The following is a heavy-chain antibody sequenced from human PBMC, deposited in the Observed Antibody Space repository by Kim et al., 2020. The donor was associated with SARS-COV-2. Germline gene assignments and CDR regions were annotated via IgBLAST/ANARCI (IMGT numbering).Heavy chain of an antibody. CDR2: IYYRDIT. V-gene: IGHV4-39*02. CDR1: GGSITSSTYF. CDR3: ARGHRSSWYRPHFDY. Sequence: SETLSLTCTLSGGSITSSTYFWGWIRQPPGKGLEWIGSIYYRDITHYNPSLQSRVSISVDTSKKHFSLKLTSVTAADTSIYFCARGHRSSWYRPHFDYWGQGILVTVSS. D-gene: IGHD6-13*01. J-gene: IGHJ4*02.